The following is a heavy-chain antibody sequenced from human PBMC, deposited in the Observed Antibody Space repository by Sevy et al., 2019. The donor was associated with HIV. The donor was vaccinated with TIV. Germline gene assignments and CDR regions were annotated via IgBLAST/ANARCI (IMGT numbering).Heavy chain of an antibody. D-gene: IGHD6-13*01. CDR2: IRYDGSDK. J-gene: IGHJ4*01. CDR1: GFTFSNYG. CDR3: AKELAGPGRRYFDY. V-gene: IGHV3-30*02. Sequence: GESLKISCAASGFTFSNYGMHWVRQVPGKGLEWVTFIRYDGSDKYYAASVKGRFIISRDDSKNTMYLQMDSLRAEDTAIYYCAKELAGPGRRYFDYWGHGTLVTVSS.